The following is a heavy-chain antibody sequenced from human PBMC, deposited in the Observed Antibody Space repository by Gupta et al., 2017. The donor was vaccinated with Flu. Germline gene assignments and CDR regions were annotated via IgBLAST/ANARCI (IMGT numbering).Heavy chain of an antibody. CDR2: INNSERR. J-gene: IGHJ4*02. V-gene: IGHV4-39*01. D-gene: IGHD1-26*01. CDR3: ARQVGVGRWMFDI. Sequence: IRQPPGKGLEWIGTINNSERRYYNPSLRSRVTISADTPQRQFSLKVNSVTVADTAVYYCARQVGVGRWMFDIWGQGALVTVSS.